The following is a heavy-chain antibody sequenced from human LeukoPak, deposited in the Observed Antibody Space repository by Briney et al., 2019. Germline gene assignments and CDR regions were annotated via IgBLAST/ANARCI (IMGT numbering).Heavy chain of an antibody. V-gene: IGHV3-48*03. D-gene: IGHD3-22*01. J-gene: IGHJ5*02. CDR1: GFTFSSYE. CDR2: ISSSCSTV. Sequence: PGGSLRLSCAGSGFTFSSYEMNWVRQAPGKGLEGVSYISSSCSTVNYAESVKGRFTISRDNAKDSVYRQMNSLRAEDTAVYYCARHPVHYYHSSGAWSWGQGTLVTVSS. CDR3: ARHPVHYYHSSGAWS.